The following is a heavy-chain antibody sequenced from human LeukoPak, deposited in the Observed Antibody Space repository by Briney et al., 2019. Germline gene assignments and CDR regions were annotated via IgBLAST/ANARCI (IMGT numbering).Heavy chain of an antibody. D-gene: IGHD1-1*01. CDR3: ARGVTTGGSSFWFDP. CDR1: DGSISSGSYY. Sequence: PSETLSLTCTVSDGSISSGSYYWSWIRQPAGKGLEWIGRIYTSGSTNYNPSLKSRVTISVDTSKNQFSLKLSSVTAADTAVYYCARGVTTGGSSFWFDPWGQGTLVTVSS. V-gene: IGHV4-61*02. CDR2: IYTSGST. J-gene: IGHJ5*02.